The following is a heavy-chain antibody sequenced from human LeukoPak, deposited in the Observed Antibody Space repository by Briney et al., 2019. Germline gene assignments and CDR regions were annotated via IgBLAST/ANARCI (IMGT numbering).Heavy chain of an antibody. D-gene: IGHD4-17*01. CDR2: VNPNNGAT. CDR3: VRGIMYGDYGTFDS. CDR1: GYTFTAYF. J-gene: IGHJ4*02. V-gene: IGHV1-2*02. Sequence: ASVKVSCKPSGYTFTAYFLHWVRQASGQGFEWMGWVNPNNGATRYAQKFQGRVSMTRDTSISTAYLDLGSLGSDDSAVYFCVRGIMYGDYGTFDSWGQGTLVTVSS.